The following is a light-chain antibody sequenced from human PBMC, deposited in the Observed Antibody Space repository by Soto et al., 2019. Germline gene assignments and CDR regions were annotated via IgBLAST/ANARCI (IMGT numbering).Light chain of an antibody. CDR1: DSNIGNNY. CDR3: AAWDDSLSSQ. V-gene: IGLV1-47*01. J-gene: IGLJ2*01. Sequence: VLTQPPSVSGTPGQRVTISCSGSDSNIGNNYVYWYQQFPEMAPKLLIYRNDQRPSGVPDRFSGSKSGTSASLVISGLRSEDEADYFCAAWDDSLSSQFGGGTKLTVL. CDR2: RND.